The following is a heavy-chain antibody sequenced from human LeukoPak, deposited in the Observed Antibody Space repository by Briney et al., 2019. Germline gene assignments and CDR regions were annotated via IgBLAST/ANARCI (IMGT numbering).Heavy chain of an antibody. J-gene: IGHJ4*02. CDR1: QFTFTTYA. Sequence: GGSLRLACAASQFTFTTYAMSWVRQAPGRGLEWVSSIGDSGVPTYYADSVKGRFTISRDNSQNTLYLQMNSLGADDTAVYYCAKVATWTYFDSWGQGTLVTVSS. CDR3: AKVATWTYFDS. CDR2: IGDSGVPT. V-gene: IGHV3-23*01. D-gene: IGHD3/OR15-3a*01.